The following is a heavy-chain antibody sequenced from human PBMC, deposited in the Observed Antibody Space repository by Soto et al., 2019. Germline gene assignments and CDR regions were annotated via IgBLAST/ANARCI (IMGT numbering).Heavy chain of an antibody. V-gene: IGHV3-30-3*01. J-gene: IGHJ4*02. CDR1: GLTFANYA. CDR3: ARDAYYDSSGLAFDS. D-gene: IGHD3-22*01. Sequence: PGGSLRLSCAASGLTFANYAMHWVRQAPGDGLEWVAVITYSGSNKFYADSVKGRFTVSRDNSKNTVSLQMNSLRAEDTAIYYCARDAYYDSSGLAFDSWGQGSLVTVSS. CDR2: ITYSGSNK.